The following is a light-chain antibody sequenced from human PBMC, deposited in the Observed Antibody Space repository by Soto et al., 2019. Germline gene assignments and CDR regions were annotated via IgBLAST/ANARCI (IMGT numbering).Light chain of an antibody. Sequence: QSALTQPASVSGSPGQSITISCTGTSSDVGAYNYVSWYQQHPGKAPKLMIFEVSDRPSGVSNRFSGSKSGNRASLTISVLQSEDEADYYFSSYTSSNTLVFGGGTKLTVL. CDR3: SSYTSSNTLV. CDR2: EVS. J-gene: IGLJ2*01. CDR1: SSDVGAYNY. V-gene: IGLV2-14*01.